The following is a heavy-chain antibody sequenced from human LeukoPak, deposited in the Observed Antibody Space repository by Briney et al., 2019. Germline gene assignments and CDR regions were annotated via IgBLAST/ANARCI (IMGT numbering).Heavy chain of an antibody. Sequence: PGGSLRLSCAASGFTFSSVWMHWVRQAPGKGLVWVSRIYVDGRSTTYADSVKGRFTISRDNAKNTLYLQMNSLRAEDAAVYYCVRDPYDILTGPYFDYWGQGTLVTVSS. CDR2: IYVDGRST. V-gene: IGHV3-74*03. CDR3: VRDPYDILTGPYFDY. D-gene: IGHD3-9*01. J-gene: IGHJ4*02. CDR1: GFTFSSVW.